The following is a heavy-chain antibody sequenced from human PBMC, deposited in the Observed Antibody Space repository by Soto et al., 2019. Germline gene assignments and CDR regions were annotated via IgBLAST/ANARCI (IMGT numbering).Heavy chain of an antibody. CDR2: ISSSSSYT. V-gene: IGHV3-11*05. CDR1: GFTCSDYY. Sequence: QVQLVESGGGLGKPGGSLRLSCVASGFTCSDYYMSWIRQAPGTGLEWVSYISSSSSYTNYADSVKGRFTISRDNAKNSLYLQMNSLRAEHTAVYYCARDHHRYSGYDYVDYWGQGTLVTVSS. D-gene: IGHD5-12*01. CDR3: ARDHHRYSGYDYVDY. J-gene: IGHJ4*02.